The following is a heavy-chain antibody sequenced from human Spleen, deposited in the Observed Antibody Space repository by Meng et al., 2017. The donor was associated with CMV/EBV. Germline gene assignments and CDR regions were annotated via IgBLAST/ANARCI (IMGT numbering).Heavy chain of an antibody. CDR1: GFSFTSYA. J-gene: IGHJ6*02. D-gene: IGHD2-2*01. CDR2: IKHDGREK. Sequence: GGSLRLSCAASGFSFTSYAMSWVRQAPGKGLEWVANIKHDGREKYYVDSVKGRFTISRDNAKNSLYLQMSSLRPEDAAVYYCARESQLLSNAKYYYGMDVWGQGTTVTVSS. CDR3: ARESQLLSNAKYYYGMDV. V-gene: IGHV3-7*01.